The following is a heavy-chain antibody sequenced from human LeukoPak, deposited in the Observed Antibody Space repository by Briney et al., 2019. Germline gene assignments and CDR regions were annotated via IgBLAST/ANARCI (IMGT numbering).Heavy chain of an antibody. D-gene: IGHD3-3*01. CDR2: IYYSGST. V-gene: IGHV4-39*07. CDR1: GGSISSSSYY. CDR3: ARDPEYYDFWSGFRGVNYYMDV. J-gene: IGHJ6*03. Sequence: PSETLSLTCTVSGGSISSSSYYWGWIRQPPGKGLEWIGSIYYSGSTYCNPSLKSRVTISVDTSKNQFSLKLSSVTAADTAVYYCARDPEYYDFWSGFRGVNYYMDVWGKGTTVTVSS.